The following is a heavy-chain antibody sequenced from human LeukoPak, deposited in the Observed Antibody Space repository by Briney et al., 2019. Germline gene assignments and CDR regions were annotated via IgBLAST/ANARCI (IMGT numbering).Heavy chain of an antibody. CDR3: ARDVASDIVVVVAARDYYYCGMDV. D-gene: IGHD2-15*01. CDR2: ISSSSSYI. CDR1: GFTFSSYS. Sequence: KSGGSLRLSCAASGFTFSSYSMNWVRQAPGKGLEWVSSISSSSSYIYYADSVKGRFTISRDNAKNSLYLQMNSLRAEDTAVYYCARDVASDIVVVVAARDYYYCGMDVWGQGTTVTVSS. V-gene: IGHV3-21*01. J-gene: IGHJ6*02.